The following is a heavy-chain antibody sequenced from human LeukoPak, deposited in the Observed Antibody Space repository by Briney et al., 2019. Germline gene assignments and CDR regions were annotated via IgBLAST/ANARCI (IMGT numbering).Heavy chain of an antibody. CDR3: ARDPSGYFNY. CDR1: GGSVSSGNYY. J-gene: IGHJ4*02. V-gene: IGHV4-61*01. Sequence: SETPSLTCTVSGGSVSSGNYYWSWIRQPPGKGLEWIGYIYYSGSTNYNPSLKSRVTISVDTSKNQFSLKLSSMTAADTAVYYCARDPSGYFNYWGQGTLATVSS. CDR2: IYYSGST. D-gene: IGHD3-22*01.